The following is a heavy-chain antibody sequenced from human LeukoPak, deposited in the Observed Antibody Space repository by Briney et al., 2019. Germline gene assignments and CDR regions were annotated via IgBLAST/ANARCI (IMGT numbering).Heavy chain of an antibody. D-gene: IGHD6-13*01. CDR1: DGSISSYY. CDR3: ARVSAAAGTVDY. V-gene: IGHV4-59*01. CDR2: IYYSGST. J-gene: IGHJ4*02. Sequence: PSETLSLTCTVSDGSISSYYWSWIRQPPGKGLEWIGYIYYSGSTNYNPSLKSRVTISVDTSKNQFSLKLSSVTAADTAVYYCARVSAAAGTVDYWGQGTLVTVSS.